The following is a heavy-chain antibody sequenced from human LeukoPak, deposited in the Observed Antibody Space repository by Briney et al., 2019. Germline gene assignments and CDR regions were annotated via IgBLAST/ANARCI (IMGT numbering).Heavy chain of an antibody. J-gene: IGHJ5*02. CDR3: ARDARVHYYDSSSRFDP. D-gene: IGHD3-22*01. V-gene: IGHV1-69*05. CDR2: IIPIFGTA. CDR1: GGTFSSYA. Sequence: SVKVSCKASGGTFSSYAISWVRQAPGQGLEWMGGIIPIFGTANYAQKFQGRVTVTTDESTSTAYMELSSLRSEDTAVYYCARDARVHYYDSSSRFDPWGQGTLVTVSS.